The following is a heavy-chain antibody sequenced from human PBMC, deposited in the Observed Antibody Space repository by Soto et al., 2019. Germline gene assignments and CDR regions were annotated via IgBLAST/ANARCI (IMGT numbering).Heavy chain of an antibody. J-gene: IGHJ6*03. D-gene: IGHD3-10*01. CDR3: ARDPALYYSSYYYYMDV. V-gene: IGHV1-18*01. CDR1: GYTFTSYG. CDR2: ISAYNGNT. Sequence: QVQLVQSGAEVKKPGASVKVSCKASGYTFTSYGISWVRQAPGQGLEWMGWISAYNGNTNYAQKLQGRVTMTTDTSTSTAYMELRSLRSDDTAVYYCARDPALYYSSYYYYMDVWGKGTTVTVSS.